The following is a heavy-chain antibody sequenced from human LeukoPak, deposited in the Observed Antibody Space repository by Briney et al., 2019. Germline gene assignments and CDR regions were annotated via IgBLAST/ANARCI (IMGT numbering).Heavy chain of an antibody. CDR2: ISPYNGNT. D-gene: IGHD1-26*01. Sequence: ASVKVSCKTSGYKFVDYGITWVRQAPGQGLEWMGWISPYNGNTNYDQKFQGRVTITRDTSASTAYMELSSLRSEDTTVYYCARRSGRYYDYWGQGTLVTVSS. V-gene: IGHV1-18*01. CDR3: ARRSGRYYDY. CDR1: GYKFVDYG. J-gene: IGHJ4*02.